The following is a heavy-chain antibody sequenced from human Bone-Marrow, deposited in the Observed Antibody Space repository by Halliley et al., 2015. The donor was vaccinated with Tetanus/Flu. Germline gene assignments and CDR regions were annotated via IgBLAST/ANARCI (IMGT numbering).Heavy chain of an antibody. J-gene: IGHJ6*02. D-gene: IGHD3-22*01. Sequence: SPNHNPSLKGRVPISVDPSKNQFSLKLSSVTAADTAVYYCARFQGRSDSSGYYYSYYYYGMDVWGQGTTVTVSS. CDR2: SP. CDR3: ARFQGRSDSSGYYYSYYYYGMDV. V-gene: IGHV4-59*01.